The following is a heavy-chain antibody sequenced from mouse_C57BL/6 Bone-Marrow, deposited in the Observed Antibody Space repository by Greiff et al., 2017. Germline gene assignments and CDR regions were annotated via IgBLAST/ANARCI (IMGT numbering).Heavy chain of an antibody. Sequence: EVQLQQSGPELVKPGASVKISCKASGYTFTDYYMNWVKQSHGKSLEWIGDINPNNGGTSYNQKFKGKATLTVDKSSSTAYMELRSLTSEVSAVYYCALGLWFAYWGQVSLVTVSA. J-gene: IGHJ3*01. D-gene: IGHD4-1*01. V-gene: IGHV1-26*01. CDR2: INPNNGGT. CDR1: GYTFTDYY. CDR3: ALGLWFAY.